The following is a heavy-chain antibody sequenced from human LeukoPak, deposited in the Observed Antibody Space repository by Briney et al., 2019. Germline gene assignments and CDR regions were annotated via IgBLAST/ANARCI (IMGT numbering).Heavy chain of an antibody. J-gene: IGHJ4*02. CDR3: ATLNGPLFEY. D-gene: IGHD2-8*01. Sequence: PGGALRLSCADSGFTFSNYWMSWVRQAPGKGLEWVASIHQHGNEKYFVDSVRGRFTISRDNAKNSLYLQMSSLRAEDTAVYYCATLNGPLFEYWGQGTLVTVSS. V-gene: IGHV3-7*01. CDR1: GFTFSNYW. CDR2: IHQHGNEK.